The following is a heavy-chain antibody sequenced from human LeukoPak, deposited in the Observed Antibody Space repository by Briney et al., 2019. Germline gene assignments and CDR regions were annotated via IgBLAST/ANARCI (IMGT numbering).Heavy chain of an antibody. CDR1: GFIFSTYT. CDR2: ISYDGSNK. V-gene: IGHV3-30*04. J-gene: IGHJ6*02. CDR3: AKGRLYCGGDCHTHMDV. Sequence: GGSLRLSCSASGFIFSTYTMYWVRQAPGKGLEWVAVISYDGSNKYYADSVKGRFTISRDNSKNTLYLQMNSLRAEDTAVYYCAKGRLYCGGDCHTHMDVWGQGTTVTVSS. D-gene: IGHD2-21*02.